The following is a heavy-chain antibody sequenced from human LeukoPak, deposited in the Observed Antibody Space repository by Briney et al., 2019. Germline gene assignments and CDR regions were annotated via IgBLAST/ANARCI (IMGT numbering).Heavy chain of an antibody. CDR2: ISDSSNT. CDR1: GFTLSSYA. Sequence: GGSLRLSCAASGFTLSSYAMSWDRQAPGKGLEWVSDISDSSNTYHADSLKGRFTISRDSSKNTLLLQMNRLRPEDAAVYYCANAPVTTCRGAYCYPFDYWGQRTLGTVSS. V-gene: IGHV3-23*01. J-gene: IGHJ4*02. CDR3: ANAPVTTCRGAYCYPFDY. D-gene: IGHD2-21*01.